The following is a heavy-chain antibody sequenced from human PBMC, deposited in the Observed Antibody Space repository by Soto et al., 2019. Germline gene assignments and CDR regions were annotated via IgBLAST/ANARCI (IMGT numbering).Heavy chain of an antibody. V-gene: IGHV1-24*01. J-gene: IGHJ5*01. CDR1: GSTFNELS. CDR3: ASVANPFGTSYWFDS. Sequence: QVQLIQSGAEVKRPGASVKVSCKVSGSTFNELSIHWVRQAPGKGLEWMGGFDPEDGDTIYAQSFQGRVIVTQDTSTETAHMELGHLRSEDTAVYYCASVANPFGTSYWFDSWGRGTLVTVSS. CDR2: FDPEDGDT. D-gene: IGHD3-16*01.